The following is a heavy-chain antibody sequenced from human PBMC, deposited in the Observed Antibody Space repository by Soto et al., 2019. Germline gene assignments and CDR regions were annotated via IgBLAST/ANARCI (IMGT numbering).Heavy chain of an antibody. CDR2: INPSGGST. CDR1: GYTFTSYY. Sequence: QVQLVQSGAEVKKPGASVKVSCKASGYTFTSYYMHWVRQAPGQGLEWMGIINPSGGSTSYAQKLQGRVTMTRDTSTSTVYTELRSLRSEDTAVYYCARVLNYYDSSGYMERGYYYGMDVWGQGTTVTVSS. D-gene: IGHD3-22*01. J-gene: IGHJ6*02. V-gene: IGHV1-46*01. CDR3: ARVLNYYDSSGYMERGYYYGMDV.